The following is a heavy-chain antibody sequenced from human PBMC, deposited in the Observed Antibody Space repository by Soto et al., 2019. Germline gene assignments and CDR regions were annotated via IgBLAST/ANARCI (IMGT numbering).Heavy chain of an antibody. Sequence: EVQLVETGGGLIQSGGSLRLSCEVSGFSVSDSSMSWVRQAPGKGLEWVSVFYRGGSTDYADSVKGRGTVSRDTFKNTLFLQMDSLTVKDTAVYFCARYLGWNDLFNTYYYGMDVWGQGTTVTVS. D-gene: IGHD1-1*01. CDR1: GFSVSDSS. CDR2: FYRGGST. V-gene: IGHV3-53*02. CDR3: ARYLGWNDLFNTYYYGMDV. J-gene: IGHJ6*02.